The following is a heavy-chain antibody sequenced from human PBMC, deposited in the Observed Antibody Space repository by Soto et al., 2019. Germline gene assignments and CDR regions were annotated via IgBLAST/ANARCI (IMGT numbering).Heavy chain of an antibody. CDR2: INPNSGGT. Sequence: ASVKVRCKASGYTFTGYYMHWVRQAPGQGLEWMGWINPNSGGTNYAQKFQGWVTMTRDTSISTAYMELSRLRSDDTAVYYCARDLSSLLWFGESSSGYYGMDVWGQGTTVTVSS. D-gene: IGHD3-10*01. V-gene: IGHV1-2*04. CDR3: ARDLSSLLWFGESSSGYYGMDV. CDR1: GYTFTGYY. J-gene: IGHJ6*02.